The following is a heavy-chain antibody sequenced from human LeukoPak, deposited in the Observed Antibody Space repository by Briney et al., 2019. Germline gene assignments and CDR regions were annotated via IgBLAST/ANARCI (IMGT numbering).Heavy chain of an antibody. D-gene: IGHD4-11*01. J-gene: IGHJ3*02. Sequence: PGGSLRLSCAASGFTFSSYAMTWVRQAPGKGLEWVSGITGSGGYTYYSDSVRGRFTISRDNAKNSLYLQMNSLRAEDTAVYYCARALHDAFDIWGQGTMVTVSS. CDR3: ARALHDAFDI. CDR1: GFTFSSYA. V-gene: IGHV3-23*01. CDR2: ITGSGGYT.